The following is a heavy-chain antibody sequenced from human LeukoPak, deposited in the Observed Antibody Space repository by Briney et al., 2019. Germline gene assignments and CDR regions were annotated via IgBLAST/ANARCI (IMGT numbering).Heavy chain of an antibody. V-gene: IGHV1-69*13. Sequence: ASVTVSCKASGGTFSSYAISWVRQAPGQGLEWMGGIIPIFGTANYAQKFQGRVTITADESTSTAYMELSSLRSEDTAVYYCARVTMVREFYYYYMDVWGKGTTVTISS. CDR1: GGTFSSYA. CDR2: IIPIFGTA. CDR3: ARVTMVREFYYYYMDV. D-gene: IGHD3-10*01. J-gene: IGHJ6*03.